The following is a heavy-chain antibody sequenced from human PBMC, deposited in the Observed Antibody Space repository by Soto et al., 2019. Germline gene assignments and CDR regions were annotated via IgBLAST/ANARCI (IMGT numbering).Heavy chain of an antibody. Sequence: QVQLVQSGAEVKNPGSSVKVSCKASGGTFSSYAISWVRQAPGQGLEWMGGIIPIFGTANYAQKFQGGVTITADETTSTAYMELSSMRSEDTAVYYCARVPDYYCGMDVWGQGTTVTVSS. V-gene: IGHV1-69*12. CDR1: GGTFSSYA. J-gene: IGHJ6*02. CDR3: ARVPDYYCGMDV. CDR2: IIPIFGTA.